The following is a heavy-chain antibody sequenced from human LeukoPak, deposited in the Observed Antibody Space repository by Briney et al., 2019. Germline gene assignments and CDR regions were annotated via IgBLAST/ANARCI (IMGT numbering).Heavy chain of an antibody. V-gene: IGHV1-2*06. CDR2: VDPNTGDT. CDR3: ARLGLHGSGTYYFFDY. D-gene: IGHD3-10*01. CDR1: GQSLTCYF. J-gene: IGHJ4*02. Sequence: ASVEVSCKASGQSLTCYFIHWVRQAPGQGLEWVGRVDPNTGDTIYAQNFQGRVTVTSATSISTAYMELSRLTSDDTAVYFCARLGLHGSGTYYFFDYWGQGTLVTVSS.